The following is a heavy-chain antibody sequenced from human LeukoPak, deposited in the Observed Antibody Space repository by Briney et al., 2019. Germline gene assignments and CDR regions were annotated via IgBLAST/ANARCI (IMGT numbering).Heavy chain of an antibody. CDR1: GFTFTSSA. CDR3: AAEYYYDSSGYYNYGMDV. D-gene: IGHD3-22*01. Sequence: ASVKVSCKASGFTFTSSAMQWVRQARGQRLEWIGWIVVGSGNTNYAQKFQERVTITRDMSTSTAYMELSSLRPEDTAVYYCAAEYYYDSSGYYNYGMDVWGQGTTVTVSS. V-gene: IGHV1-58*02. J-gene: IGHJ6*02. CDR2: IVVGSGNT.